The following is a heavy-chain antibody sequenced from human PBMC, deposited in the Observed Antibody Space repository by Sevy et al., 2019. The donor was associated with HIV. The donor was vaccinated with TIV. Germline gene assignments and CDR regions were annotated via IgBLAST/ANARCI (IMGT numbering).Heavy chain of an antibody. J-gene: IGHJ6*02. Sequence: GGSLRLSCAASGFTFSSYWMSWVRQAPGKGLEWVANIKQDGSEKYYVDSVKGRFTISRDNAKNSLYLQMNSLGAEDTAVYYCARDPYCSSTSCREEIFYYYYGMDVWGQGTTVTVSS. D-gene: IGHD2-2*01. CDR3: ARDPYCSSTSCREEIFYYYYGMDV. V-gene: IGHV3-7*01. CDR2: IKQDGSEK. CDR1: GFTFSSYW.